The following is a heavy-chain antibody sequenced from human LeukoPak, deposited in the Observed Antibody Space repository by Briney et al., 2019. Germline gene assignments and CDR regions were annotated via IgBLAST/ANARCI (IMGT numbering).Heavy chain of an antibody. V-gene: IGHV3-33*08. CDR1: GFTFSSYG. D-gene: IGHD6-19*01. CDR2: IWYDGSNK. J-gene: IGHJ6*02. Sequence: GGSLRLSCSASGFTFSSYGMHWVRQAPGKGLEWVAVIWYDGSNKYYADSVKGRFTISRDNSKNTLYLRMNSLRAEDTAVYYCARESGNGYSSGWYPYYYYGMDVWGQGTTVTVSS. CDR3: ARESGNGYSSGWYPYYYYGMDV.